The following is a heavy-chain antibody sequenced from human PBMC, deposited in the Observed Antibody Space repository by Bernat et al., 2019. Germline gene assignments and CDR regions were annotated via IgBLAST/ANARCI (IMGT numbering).Heavy chain of an antibody. D-gene: IGHD1-26*01. CDR3: ARGTKILGAIFDY. CDR1: GFTFSDYY. Sequence: QVQLVESGGGLVKPGGSLRLSCAASGFTFSDYYMSWIRQAPGKGLEWVSCISDSSDYTDYADSVKGRFIISRDNAKNSLYLQMNSLRAEDTAVYYCARGTKILGAIFDYWGQGTLVSVSS. J-gene: IGHJ4*02. CDR2: ISDSSDYT. V-gene: IGHV3-11*06.